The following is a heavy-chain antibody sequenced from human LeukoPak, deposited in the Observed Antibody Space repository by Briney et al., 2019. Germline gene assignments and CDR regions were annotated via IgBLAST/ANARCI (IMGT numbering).Heavy chain of an antibody. V-gene: IGHV3-30*18. CDR3: AKGGYYYYGMDV. Sequence: PGGSLRLSCAASGFTFSSYGMHWVRQAPGKGLEWVAVIPYDGSNKYYADSVKGRFTISRDNSKDTLYLQMNSLRAEDTAVYYCAKGGYYYYGMDVWGQGTTVTVSS. J-gene: IGHJ6*02. CDR2: IPYDGSNK. CDR1: GFTFSSYG.